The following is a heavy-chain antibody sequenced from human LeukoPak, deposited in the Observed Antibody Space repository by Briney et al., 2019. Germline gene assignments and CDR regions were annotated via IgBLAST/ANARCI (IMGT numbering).Heavy chain of an antibody. V-gene: IGHV1-58*02. CDR2: IIVGSGNT. CDR3: AGTPWFGELTLDY. D-gene: IGHD3-10*01. J-gene: IGHJ4*02. CDR1: GFTVTSST. Sequence: SVKVSCKASGFTVTSSTIQWVGQAGGQRREWIGWIIVGSGNTNYAQKFQERVIITREISTTTVYMELSSLRSDDTAVYYCAGTPWFGELTLDYWGQGTLVTVSS.